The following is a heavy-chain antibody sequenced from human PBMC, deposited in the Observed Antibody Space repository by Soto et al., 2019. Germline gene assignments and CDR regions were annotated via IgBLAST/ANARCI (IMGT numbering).Heavy chain of an antibody. D-gene: IGHD2-2*01. V-gene: IGHV3-33*01. CDR1: GFTFSSYG. CDR3: AREDIVVVPAATGVHYYMDV. CDR2: IWYDGSNK. Sequence: QVQLVESGGGVVQPGRSLRLSCAASGFTFSSYGMHWVRQAPGKGLEWVAVIWYDGSNKYYADSVKGRFTISRDNSKNTLYLQMNSLRAEDTAVYYCAREDIVVVPAATGVHYYMDVWGKGTTVTVSS. J-gene: IGHJ6*03.